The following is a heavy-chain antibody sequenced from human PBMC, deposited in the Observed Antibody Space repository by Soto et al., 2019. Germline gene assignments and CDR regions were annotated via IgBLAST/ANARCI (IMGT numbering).Heavy chain of an antibody. CDR2: ISGSGGST. CDR3: ATSLDKFVYFDY. V-gene: IGHV3-23*01. D-gene: IGHD2-2*03. CDR1: GFTFSSYA. J-gene: IGHJ4*02. Sequence: GGSLRLSCAASGFTFSSYAMSWVRQAPGKGLEWVSAISGSGGSTYYADSVKGRFTISRDNSKNTLYLQMNSLRAGDTAVYYCATSLDKFVYFDYWGQGTLVPVSS.